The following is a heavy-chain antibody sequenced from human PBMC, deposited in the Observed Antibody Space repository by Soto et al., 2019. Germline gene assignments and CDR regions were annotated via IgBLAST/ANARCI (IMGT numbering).Heavy chain of an antibody. D-gene: IGHD1-1*01. V-gene: IGHV3-66*01. J-gene: IGHJ4*02. CDR2: IYSGGDT. CDR1: GFTVSNNY. CDR3: ARDGTYNWV. Sequence: ELQLVASGGGLVQPGGSLRLSCAASGFTVSNNYLRWVRRAPGKGLEWVSLIYSGGDTYYADSVKGRFTISRDNSKNTLYLRMNSLRAEYTAVYYCARDGTYNWVGGQGILVTVSS.